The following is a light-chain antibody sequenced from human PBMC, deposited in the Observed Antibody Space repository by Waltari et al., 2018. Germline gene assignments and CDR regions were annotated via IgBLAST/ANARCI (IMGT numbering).Light chain of an antibody. CDR2: AAS. V-gene: IGKV1-6*01. J-gene: IGKJ1*01. CDR3: LQDYNYPRT. CDR1: QGIRND. Sequence: DRVTITCRGSQGIRNDLGWYQQKPGKAPELLIYAASTLQSGVPSRFSGSGSGTDFTLTISSLQPEDFATYYCLQDYNYPRTFGQGTKVEIK.